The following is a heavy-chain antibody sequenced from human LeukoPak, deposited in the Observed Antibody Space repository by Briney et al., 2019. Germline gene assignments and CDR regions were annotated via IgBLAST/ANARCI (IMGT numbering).Heavy chain of an antibody. CDR2: FDPEDGET. V-gene: IGHV1-24*01. Sequence: ASVKVSCKVSGYTLTELAMHWVRQAPGKGHELMGGFDPEDGETIYAQKFQVRVTMTEDTSTDTAYMEVRSLRSEDTAVYYCATDPVSGSGSHPNWGQGTLVTVSS. CDR1: GYTLTELA. D-gene: IGHD3-10*01. CDR3: ATDPVSGSGSHPN. J-gene: IGHJ4*02.